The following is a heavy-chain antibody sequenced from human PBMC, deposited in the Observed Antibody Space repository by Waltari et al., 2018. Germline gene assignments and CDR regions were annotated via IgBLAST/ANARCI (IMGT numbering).Heavy chain of an antibody. D-gene: IGHD3-16*01. CDR3: VRHWAGGSPDY. CDR1: GYSISSGYY. Sequence: QVQLQESGPGLVKPSETLSLTCAVSGYSISSGYYWGWIRQPPGKGLEWIGSIYHSGRTYYNPSLKSRVTISVDTSKNQFSLKLSSVTAADTAVYYCVRHWAGGSPDYWGQGTLVTVSS. J-gene: IGHJ4*02. CDR2: IYHSGRT. V-gene: IGHV4-38-2*01.